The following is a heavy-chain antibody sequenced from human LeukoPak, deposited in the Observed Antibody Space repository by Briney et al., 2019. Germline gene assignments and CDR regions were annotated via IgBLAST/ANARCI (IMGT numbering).Heavy chain of an antibody. CDR3: ARGSIESGSYYYYFDY. D-gene: IGHD1-26*01. J-gene: IGHJ4*02. V-gene: IGHV1-2*04. CDR1: GYTFTGHY. Sequence: ASVKVSCKASGYTFTGHYMHWVRQAPGQGLEWMGWINPNSGGTNYAQKFQGWVTMTRDTSISTAYMELSRLRSDDTAVYYCARGSIESGSYYYYFDYWGQGTLVTVSS. CDR2: INPNSGGT.